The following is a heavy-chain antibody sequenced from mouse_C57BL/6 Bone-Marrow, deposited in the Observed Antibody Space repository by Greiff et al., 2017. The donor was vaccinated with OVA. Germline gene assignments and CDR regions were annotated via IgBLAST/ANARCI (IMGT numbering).Heavy chain of an antibody. CDR3: ARCSYLFYWYFDV. D-gene: IGHD2-10*01. Sequence: QVQLQQSGAELVKPGASVKLSCKASGYTFTSYWMHWVKQRPGQGLEWIGMIHPNSGSTNYNEKFKSKATLTVDKSSSSAYMQLSSLTSEDSAVYYCARCSYLFYWYFDVWGTGTTVTVSS. J-gene: IGHJ1*03. CDR1: GYTFTSYW. V-gene: IGHV1-64*01. CDR2: IHPNSGST.